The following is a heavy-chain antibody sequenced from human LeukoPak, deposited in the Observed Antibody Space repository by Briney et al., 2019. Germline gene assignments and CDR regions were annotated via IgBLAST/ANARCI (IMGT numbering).Heavy chain of an antibody. J-gene: IGHJ4*02. D-gene: IGHD1-1*01. CDR3: ASLKTTGTTPFDY. Sequence: GASVKVSCKASGYTFTSYGISWVRQAPGQGLEWMGWISAYNGNTNYAQKLQGRVTITADKSTSTAYMELSSLRSEDTAVYYCASLKTTGTTPFDYWGQGTLVTVSS. CDR1: GYTFTSYG. V-gene: IGHV1-18*01. CDR2: ISAYNGNT.